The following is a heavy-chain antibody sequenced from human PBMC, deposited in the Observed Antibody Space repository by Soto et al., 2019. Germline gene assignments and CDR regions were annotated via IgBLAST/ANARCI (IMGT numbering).Heavy chain of an antibody. CDR1: GFTFSSYG. J-gene: IGHJ6*02. CDR3: AKFLGHSSSWYGPLHPSYYGMDV. CDR2: ISYDGSNK. V-gene: IGHV3-30*18. Sequence: GGSLRLSCAASGFTFSSYGMHWVRQAPGKGLEWVAVISYDGSNKYYADSVKGRFTISRDNSKNTLYLQMNSLRAEDTAVYYCAKFLGHSSSWYGPLHPSYYGMDVWGQGTTVTVSS. D-gene: IGHD6-13*01.